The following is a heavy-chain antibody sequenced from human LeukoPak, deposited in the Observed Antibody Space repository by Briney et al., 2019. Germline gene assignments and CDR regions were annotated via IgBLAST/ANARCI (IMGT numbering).Heavy chain of an antibody. V-gene: IGHV3-23*01. CDR2: ISGSGDTT. CDR1: GFTFSSYG. Sequence: GGSLRLSCAASGFTFSSYGMSWVRQAPGKGLEWVSVISGSGDTTYYADSVKGRFTISRDNSKNTLYLQMNSLRAEDTAVYYCATTSTKAVRSFFDYWGQGTQVTVSS. D-gene: IGHD5/OR15-5a*01. J-gene: IGHJ4*02. CDR3: ATTSTKAVRSFFDY.